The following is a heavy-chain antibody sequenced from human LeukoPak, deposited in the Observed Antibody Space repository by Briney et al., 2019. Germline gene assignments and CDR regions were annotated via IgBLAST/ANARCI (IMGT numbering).Heavy chain of an antibody. J-gene: IGHJ4*02. V-gene: IGHV3-74*01. CDR2: INRDGSVT. CDR3: ARERGPPATEAYDY. CDR1: GFTFSSYW. D-gene: IGHD2-2*01. Sequence: GGSLRLSCAASGFTFSSYWMHWVRQAPGKGLVWVSRINRDGSVTSYADSVKGRFTISRDNAKNTLYLQMNSLRAEDTAVYYCARERGPPATEAYDYWGQGTLVTVSS.